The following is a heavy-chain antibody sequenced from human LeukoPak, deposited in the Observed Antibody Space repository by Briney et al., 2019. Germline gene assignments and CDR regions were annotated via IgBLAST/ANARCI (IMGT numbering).Heavy chain of an antibody. D-gene: IGHD3-16*02. J-gene: IGHJ4*02. V-gene: IGHV4-34*01. CDR1: GGSFSGYY. CDR3: ARGGAYDYVWGSYRYNYFDY. Sequence: SETLSLTCAVYGGSFSGYYWSWIRQPPGKGLEWIGEINHSGSTNYNPSLKSRVTISVDTSKNQFSLKLSSVTAADTAVYYCARGGAYDYVWGSYRYNYFDYWGQGTLVTVSS. CDR2: INHSGST.